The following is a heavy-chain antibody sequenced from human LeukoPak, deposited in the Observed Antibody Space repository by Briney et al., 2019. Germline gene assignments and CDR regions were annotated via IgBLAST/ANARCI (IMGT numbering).Heavy chain of an antibody. CDR3: ASGLWFGEAYFDY. V-gene: IGHV3-21*01. CDR2: ISSSSNYI. CDR1: GFTFSSYS. D-gene: IGHD3-10*01. Sequence: GGSLRLSCAASGFTFSSYSMNWVRQAPGKGLEWVSSISSSSNYIYYADSVKGRFTISRDNAKNSLYLQMNSLRAEDTAVYYCASGLWFGEAYFDYWGQGTLVTVSS. J-gene: IGHJ4*02.